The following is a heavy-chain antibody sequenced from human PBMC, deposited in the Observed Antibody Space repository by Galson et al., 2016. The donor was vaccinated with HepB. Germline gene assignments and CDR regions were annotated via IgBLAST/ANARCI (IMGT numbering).Heavy chain of an antibody. CDR3: ARRRDILTGYHSYYYVMDV. V-gene: IGHV5-51*01. Sequence: QSGAEVKKPGESLKISCKGSGYSFTRYYIAWVRQMPGKGLEWMGIIYPSDSDTRYSPSFQGQVTISADKSINTAYLQWSSLKASDTAMYYCARRRDILTGYHSYYYVMDVWGLGTTVTVSS. CDR1: GYSFTRYY. D-gene: IGHD3-9*01. J-gene: IGHJ6*02. CDR2: IYPSDSDT.